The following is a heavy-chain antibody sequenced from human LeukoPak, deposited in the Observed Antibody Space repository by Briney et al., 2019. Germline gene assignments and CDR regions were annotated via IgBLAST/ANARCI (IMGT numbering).Heavy chain of an antibody. CDR3: ARSGYLNDAFDI. V-gene: IGHV4-61*02. J-gene: IGHJ3*02. CDR2: ISSSGST. D-gene: IGHD3-22*01. CDR1: GDSISSGDYY. Sequence: SETLSLTCTVSGDSISSGDYYWSWIRQPAGNGLEWIGRISSSGSTNYNPSLKSRVTISVDTSKNQFSLKLSSVTAADTAVYYCARSGYLNDAFDIWGQGTMVTVSS.